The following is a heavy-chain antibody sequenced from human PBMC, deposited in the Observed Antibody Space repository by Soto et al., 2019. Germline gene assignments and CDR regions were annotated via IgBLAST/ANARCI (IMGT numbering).Heavy chain of an antibody. V-gene: IGHV1-46*01. Sequence: GASVKVSCKASGYTFTSYYMHWVRQAPGQGLEWMGIINPSDGSTNYAQKLQGRVTMTTDTSTSTAYMELRSLRSDDTAVYYCARDTVRGAFDIWGQGTMVTVSS. CDR3: ARDTVRGAFDI. J-gene: IGHJ3*02. CDR2: INPSDGST. CDR1: GYTFTSYY. D-gene: IGHD4-4*01.